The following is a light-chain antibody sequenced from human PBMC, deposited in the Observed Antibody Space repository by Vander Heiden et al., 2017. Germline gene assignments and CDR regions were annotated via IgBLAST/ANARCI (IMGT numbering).Light chain of an antibody. Sequence: QSALTQPASVSGSPGPSITISCTGTSSDVGGYKYVSWYQQHPGKAPKLMIYDVSNRPSGVSNRFSGSKSGNTASLTISGLQAEDEAVYYCSSYSSSSTRVFGGGTKVTVL. CDR1: SSDVGGYKY. J-gene: IGLJ3*02. V-gene: IGLV2-14*01. CDR2: DVS. CDR3: SSYSSSSTRV.